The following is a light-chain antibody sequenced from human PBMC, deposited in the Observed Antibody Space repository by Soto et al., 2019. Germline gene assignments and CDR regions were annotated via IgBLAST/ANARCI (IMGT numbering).Light chain of an antibody. J-gene: IGKJ3*01. Sequence: DIQMTQSPSTLSASVGDRVTITCRATQSISNSLAWYQQKPGKAPKLLIYDASGLQSGVPSRFSGSGSGTDFTLTISRLQPDDSATYYCQQYNSYPLFGPGTKVDI. CDR2: DAS. V-gene: IGKV1-5*01. CDR1: QSISNS. CDR3: QQYNSYPL.